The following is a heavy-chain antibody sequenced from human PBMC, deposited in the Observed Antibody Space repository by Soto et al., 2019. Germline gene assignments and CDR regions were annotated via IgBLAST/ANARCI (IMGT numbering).Heavy chain of an antibody. Sequence: SETLSLTCAVSGGSISSSNWWSWVRQPPGKGLEWIGEIYHSGSTNYNPSLKSRVTISVDTSKNQFSLKLSSVTAADTAVYYCARGNHYDSSGYLPLYYYYYGMDVWGQGTTVTVSS. V-gene: IGHV4-4*02. CDR1: GGSISSSNW. J-gene: IGHJ6*02. CDR3: ARGNHYDSSGYLPLYYYYYGMDV. D-gene: IGHD3-22*01. CDR2: IYHSGST.